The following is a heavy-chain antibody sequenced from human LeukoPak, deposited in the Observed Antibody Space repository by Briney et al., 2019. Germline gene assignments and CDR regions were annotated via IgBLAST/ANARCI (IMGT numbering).Heavy chain of an antibody. Sequence: GASVKVSCKASGGTFSSYAISWVRQAPGQGLEWMGGIIPIFGTANYAQKFQGRVTITADESTSTAYMELSSLRSEDTAVNYCARDGSGYYDSSGYYLFDYWGQGTLVTVSS. CDR3: ARDGSGYYDSSGYYLFDY. CDR1: GGTFSSYA. J-gene: IGHJ4*02. CDR2: IIPIFGTA. V-gene: IGHV1-69*13. D-gene: IGHD3-22*01.